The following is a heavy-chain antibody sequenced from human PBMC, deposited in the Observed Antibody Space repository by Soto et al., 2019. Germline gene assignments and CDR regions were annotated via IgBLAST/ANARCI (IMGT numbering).Heavy chain of an antibody. CDR1: GFTFSDYW. Sequence: GGSLRLSCAASGFTFSDYWMSWVRQAPGKGLGWVANIKQDGSEKYYVDSVKGRFTISRDNAKNSLYLQMNSLGAEDTAVYYCASLLYYDFWSGYYTDYWGQGTLVTVSS. D-gene: IGHD3-3*01. CDR3: ASLLYYDFWSGYYTDY. J-gene: IGHJ4*02. V-gene: IGHV3-7*01. CDR2: IKQDGSEK.